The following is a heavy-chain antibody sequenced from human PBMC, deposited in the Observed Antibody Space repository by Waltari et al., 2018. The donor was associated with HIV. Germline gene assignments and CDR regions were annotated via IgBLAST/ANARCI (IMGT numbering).Heavy chain of an antibody. CDR3: ARDRATIFGGGGRDYGMDV. V-gene: IGHV4-31*03. J-gene: IGHJ6*02. CDR1: GGSISSGGYY. CDR2: IYYSGST. D-gene: IGHD3-3*01. Sequence: QVQLQESGPGLVKPSQTLSLTCTVSGGSISSGGYYWSWIRQHPGKGLEWIGYIYYSGSTYYTPSLKSRVTISVDTSKNQFSLKLSSVTAADTAVYYCARDRATIFGGGGRDYGMDVWGQGTTVTVSS.